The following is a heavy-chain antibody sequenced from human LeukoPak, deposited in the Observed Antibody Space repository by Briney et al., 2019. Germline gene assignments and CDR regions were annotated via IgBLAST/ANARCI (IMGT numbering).Heavy chain of an antibody. D-gene: IGHD2-2*01. Sequence: SVKVSCKASGGTFSSYAISWVRQAPGQGLEWMGGIIPIFGTANYAQKFQGRVTITAGKSTSTAYMELSSLRSEDTAVYYCARGYCSSTSSYAPPNYWGQGTLVTVSS. V-gene: IGHV1-69*06. J-gene: IGHJ4*02. CDR3: ARGYCSSTSSYAPPNY. CDR2: IIPIFGTA. CDR1: GGTFSSYA.